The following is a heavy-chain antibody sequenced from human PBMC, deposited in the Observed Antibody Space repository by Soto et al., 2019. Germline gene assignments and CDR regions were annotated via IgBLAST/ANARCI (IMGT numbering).Heavy chain of an antibody. CDR2: IYPGDSDN. CDR3: ARRFYGGDYSRFDM. CDR1: GYMFTSYW. Sequence: PGESLKISCQGPGYMFTSYWIGWVRQMPGKGLEWMGIIYPGDSDNRYSPSFQGQVTISADKSITTAFLQWTSLKASDTAIYYCARRFYGGDYSRFDMWGQGTMVTVSS. V-gene: IGHV5-51*01. D-gene: IGHD3-10*01. J-gene: IGHJ6*02.